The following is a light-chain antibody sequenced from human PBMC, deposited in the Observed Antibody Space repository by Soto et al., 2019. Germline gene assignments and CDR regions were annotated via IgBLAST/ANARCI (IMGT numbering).Light chain of an antibody. J-gene: IGLJ1*01. CDR3: SSYAGSNNYV. V-gene: IGLV2-8*01. CDR1: SSDVGGYNY. CDR2: EVS. Sequence: QSALTQPPSASGSPGQSVTISCTGTSSDVGGYNYVSWYQQHPGKAPKLMIYEVSKRPSGXXXXXSGSKSGNTASLTVSGXXXXXXXXYYCSSYAGSNNYVFGTGTKLTVL.